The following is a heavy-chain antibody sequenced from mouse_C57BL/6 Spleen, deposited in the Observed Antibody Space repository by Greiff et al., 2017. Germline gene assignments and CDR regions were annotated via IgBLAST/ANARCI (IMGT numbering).Heavy chain of an antibody. CDR3: ASNYYGHYYAMDY. Sequence: VQVVESGPGLVAPSQSLSITCTVSGFSLTSYAISWVRPPPGKGLEWLGVIWTGGGTNYNSALKSRLSISKDNSKSQVFLKMNSLQTDDTARYYCASNYYGHYYAMDYWGQGTSVTVSS. CDR2: IWTGGGT. CDR1: GFSLTSYA. J-gene: IGHJ4*01. D-gene: IGHD1-2*01. V-gene: IGHV2-9-1*01.